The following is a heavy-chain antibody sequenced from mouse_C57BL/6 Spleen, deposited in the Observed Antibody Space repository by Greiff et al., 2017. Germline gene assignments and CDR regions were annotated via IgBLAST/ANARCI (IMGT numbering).Heavy chain of an antibody. J-gene: IGHJ4*01. CDR2: INPSNGGT. Sequence: QVQLQQPGTELVKPGASVKLSCKASGFTFTSYWMHWVKQRPGQGLEWIGNINPSNGGTNYNAKFKSKATLTVDKSSSPAYMQLSRLTSEDSSVYYCASYYGSSYLYAMDYWGQGTSGTVSS. V-gene: IGHV1-53*01. D-gene: IGHD1-1*01. CDR1: GFTFTSYW. CDR3: ASYYGSSYLYAMDY.